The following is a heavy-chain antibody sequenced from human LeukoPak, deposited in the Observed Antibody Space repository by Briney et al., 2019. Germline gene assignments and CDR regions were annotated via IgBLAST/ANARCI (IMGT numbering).Heavy chain of an antibody. J-gene: IGHJ4*02. CDR1: GFTFSSYG. CDR3: AKVLGVTAISDY. V-gene: IGHV3-30*02. D-gene: IGHD2-21*02. Sequence: GGSLRLSCAASGFTFSSYGMHWVRQAPGKGLEWVAFIRYDGSNKYYADSVKGRFTISRDNSKNTLYLQMNSLRAEDAAVYYCAKVLGVTAISDYWGQGTLVTVSS. CDR2: IRYDGSNK.